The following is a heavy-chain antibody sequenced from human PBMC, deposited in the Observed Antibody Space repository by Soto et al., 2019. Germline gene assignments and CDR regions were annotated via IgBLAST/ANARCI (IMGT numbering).Heavy chain of an antibody. J-gene: IGHJ5*02. D-gene: IGHD3-16*01. CDR3: ARGGGVPALGDP. CDR1: GVSMRNSY. CDR2: ISTSGNT. V-gene: IGHV4-4*07. Sequence: SETLSLTCSVSGVSMRNSYWTWIRQSAGKGLEWIGRISTSGNTNYNPSLDSRLTMSVDTSKNQVSLKLTSVTAADTAVYYCARGGGVPALGDPWGQGTLVTVSS.